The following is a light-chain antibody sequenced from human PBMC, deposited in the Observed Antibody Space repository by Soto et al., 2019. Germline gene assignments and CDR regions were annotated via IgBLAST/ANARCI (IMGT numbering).Light chain of an antibody. Sequence: EIVLTQSPGTLSLSPGERATLSCRASQSVSSKLAWYQQKPGQAPRLLIHGASTRATGVPARFSGSGSGTQFTLTISGLQSDDLAVYFCQQYNIWPRTFGQGTKVDIK. CDR1: QSVSSK. J-gene: IGKJ1*01. CDR3: QQYNIWPRT. CDR2: GAS. V-gene: IGKV3-15*01.